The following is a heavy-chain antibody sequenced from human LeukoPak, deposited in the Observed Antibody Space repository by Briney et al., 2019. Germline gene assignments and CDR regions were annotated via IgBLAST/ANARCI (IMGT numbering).Heavy chain of an antibody. CDR2: IWYDGSNK. CDR1: GFTFSSYG. V-gene: IGHV3-33*01. CDR3: ATSLSGYCFDY. J-gene: IGHJ4*02. Sequence: GGSLRLSCAASGFTFSSYGMHWVRQAPGKGLEWVAVIWYDGSNKYYADSVKGRFTISRDNSKNTLYLQMSSLRAEDTAVYYCATSLSGYCFDYWGQGTLVTVSS. D-gene: IGHD3-22*01.